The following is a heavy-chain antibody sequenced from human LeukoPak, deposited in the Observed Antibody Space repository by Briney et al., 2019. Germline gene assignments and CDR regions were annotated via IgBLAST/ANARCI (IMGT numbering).Heavy chain of an antibody. CDR3: ARERYGDYAYYFDY. Sequence: PGGSLRLSCAASGFTFSGYWMNWVRQAPGKGLVWVSRITSDGSSTFYADSVKGRFTISRDNSKNTLYLQMNSLRAEDTAVYYCARERYGDYAYYFDYWGQGTLVTVSS. D-gene: IGHD4-17*01. V-gene: IGHV3-74*01. CDR2: ITSDGSST. J-gene: IGHJ4*02. CDR1: GFTFSGYW.